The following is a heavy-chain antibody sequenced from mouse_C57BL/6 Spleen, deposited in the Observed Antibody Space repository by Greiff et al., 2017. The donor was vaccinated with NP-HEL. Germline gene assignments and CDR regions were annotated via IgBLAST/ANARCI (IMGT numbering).Heavy chain of an antibody. CDR3: ARDSAGAGYFDY. J-gene: IGHJ2*01. CDR1: GFTFSDYG. Sequence: EVMLVESGGGLVKPGGSLKLSCAASGFTFSDYGMHWVRQAPEKGLEWVAYISSGSSTIYYADTVKGRFTISRDNAKNTLFLQMTSLRSEDTAMYYCARDSAGAGYFDYWGQGTTLTVSS. D-gene: IGHD3-2*02. CDR2: ISSGSSTI. V-gene: IGHV5-17*01.